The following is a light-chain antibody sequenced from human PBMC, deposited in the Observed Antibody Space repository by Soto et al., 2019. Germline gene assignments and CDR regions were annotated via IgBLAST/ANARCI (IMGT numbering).Light chain of an antibody. CDR3: PVRVVWPS. CDR2: DVS. J-gene: IGKJ1*01. V-gene: IGKV3-11*01. CDR1: QGVGTS. Sequence: IVLTQSPVTLALSPGERAVLSCRASQGVGTSLAWYQHKPGQAPRLFMYDVSKRAPGIPARFSGSGSGTDFTLTISSLEPEDIASYYCPVRVVWPSFGQGTKLDI.